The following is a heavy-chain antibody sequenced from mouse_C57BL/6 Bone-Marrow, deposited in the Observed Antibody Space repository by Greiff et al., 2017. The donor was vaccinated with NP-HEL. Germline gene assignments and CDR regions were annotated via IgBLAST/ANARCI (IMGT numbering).Heavy chain of an antibody. V-gene: IGHV1-26*01. CDR2: LNPNNGGT. CDR1: GYTFTDYY. J-gene: IGHJ1*03. D-gene: IGHD2-3*01. CDR3: ASYDGYYWYFDV. Sequence: EVQLQQSGPELVKPGASVKISCKASGYTFTDYYMNWVKQSHGKSLEWIGDLNPNNGGTSYNQKFKGKATLTVDKSSSTAYMELRSLTSEDSAVYYCASYDGYYWYFDVWGTGTTVTVSS.